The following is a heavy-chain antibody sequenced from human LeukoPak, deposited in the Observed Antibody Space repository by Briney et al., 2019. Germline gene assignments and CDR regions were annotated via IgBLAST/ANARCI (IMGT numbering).Heavy chain of an antibody. CDR1: GYSISSGYY. CDR3: ARIFFAGGYFDY. D-gene: IGHD3-3*01. V-gene: IGHV4-38-2*01. CDR2: IYHSGST. J-gene: IGHJ4*02. Sequence: SETLSLXCAVSGYSISSGYYWGWIRQPPGKGLEWIGSIYHSGSTYYNPSLKSRVTISVDTSKNQFSLKLSSVTAADTAVYYCARIFFAGGYFDYWGQGTLVTVSS.